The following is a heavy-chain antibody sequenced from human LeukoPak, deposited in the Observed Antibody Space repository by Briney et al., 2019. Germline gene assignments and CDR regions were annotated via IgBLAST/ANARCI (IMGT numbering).Heavy chain of an antibody. Sequence: SETLSLTCTVSGGSISSHYWSWIRQPPGKGLEWIGYIYYSGSTNYNPSLKSRVTISVDTSKNQFSLRLSSVTAADTAVYYCARDRVSGDFWSGYYGYYYYYMDVWGKGTTVTVSS. D-gene: IGHD3-3*01. V-gene: IGHV4-59*11. CDR1: GGSISSHY. CDR2: IYYSGST. J-gene: IGHJ6*03. CDR3: ARDRVSGDFWSGYYGYYYYYMDV.